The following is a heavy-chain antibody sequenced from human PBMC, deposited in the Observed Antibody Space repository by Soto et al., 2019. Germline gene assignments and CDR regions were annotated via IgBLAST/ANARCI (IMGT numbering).Heavy chain of an antibody. J-gene: IGHJ4*02. D-gene: IGHD3-16*02. V-gene: IGHV3-23*01. CDR2: ISGSGDRT. CDR3: AKASTYEYVWGSYRYYFNY. Sequence: GGSLRLSCEASGFPFTTYAMSWVRQAPGKGLEWVSGISGSGDRTHYIDSVKGRFTISRDNYKNTLYLQMSSLRAEDTAVYYCAKASTYEYVWGSYRYYFNYWGQGTLVTVSS. CDR1: GFPFTTYA.